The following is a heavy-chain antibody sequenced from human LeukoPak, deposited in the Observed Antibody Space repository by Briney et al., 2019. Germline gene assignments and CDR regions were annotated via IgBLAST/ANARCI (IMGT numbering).Heavy chain of an antibody. V-gene: IGHV4-39*07. CDR3: ARGGYYDSSGYYEQ. CDR2: IYYSGST. Sequence: TSETLSLTCTVSGGSISSSSYYWGWIRQPPGKGLEWIGSIYYSGSTYYNPSLKSRVTISVDTSKNQFSLKLSSVTAADTAVYYCARGGYYDSSGYYEQWGQGTLVTVSS. D-gene: IGHD3-22*01. CDR1: GGSISSSSYY. J-gene: IGHJ4*02.